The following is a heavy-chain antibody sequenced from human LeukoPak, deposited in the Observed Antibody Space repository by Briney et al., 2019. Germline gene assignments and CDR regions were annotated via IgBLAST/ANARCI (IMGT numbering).Heavy chain of an antibody. J-gene: IGHJ5*02. V-gene: IGHV4-4*07. CDR1: GGSINIYY. Sequence: SETLSLTCTVSGGSINIYYWSWIRQPAGKGLEWIGRIYTSGSTSYNPSLKTRVTMSVDTSKNQFSLDLSPVTAADAAVYYCARGPLTMTRGFDPWGQGTPVTVSS. D-gene: IGHD4-17*01. CDR3: ARGPLTMTRGFDP. CDR2: IYTSGST.